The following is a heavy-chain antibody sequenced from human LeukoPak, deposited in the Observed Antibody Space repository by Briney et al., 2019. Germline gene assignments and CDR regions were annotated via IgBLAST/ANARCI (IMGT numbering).Heavy chain of an antibody. CDR3: ATSEDVSSVYRSLNY. Sequence: GGSLRLSCAASGFTFSSYAMSWVRQAPGKGLECVSAISDSGDKTDYADSVRGRLTIYRDNSKDTLYLQMNSLRAEDTALYYCATSEDVSSVYRSLNYWGQGTLVTVSS. CDR2: ISDSGDKT. CDR1: GFTFSSYA. J-gene: IGHJ4*02. V-gene: IGHV3-23*01. D-gene: IGHD3-22*01.